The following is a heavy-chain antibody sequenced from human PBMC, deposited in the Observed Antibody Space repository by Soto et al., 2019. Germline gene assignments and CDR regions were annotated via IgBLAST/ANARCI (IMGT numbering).Heavy chain of an antibody. CDR3: ARRYCSSTSCYLNAFDI. J-gene: IGHJ3*02. V-gene: IGHV5-51*01. D-gene: IGHD2-2*01. CDR1: GYSFTGYW. CDR2: IYPGDSDT. Sequence: GESLKISCKGSGYSFTGYWIGWVRQMPGKGLEWMGIIYPGDSDTRYSPSFQGQVTISADKSISTAYLQWSSLEASDTAMYYCARRYCSSTSCYLNAFDIWGQGTMVTVSS.